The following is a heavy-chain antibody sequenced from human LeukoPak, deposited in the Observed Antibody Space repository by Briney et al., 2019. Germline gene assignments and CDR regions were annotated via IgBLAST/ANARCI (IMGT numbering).Heavy chain of an antibody. CDR1: RFTFSSYS. CDR2: ISSGGSTI. J-gene: IGHJ4*02. D-gene: IGHD4-17*01. CDR3: ARDGYGDYLFDY. Sequence: GESLRLSCAASRFTFSSYSLNWVRQAPGKGLEWVSYISSGGSTIYYADSVKGRSTISRDNARNSLYLQMDSLRDEGTAVYYCARDGYGDYLFDYWGQGTLVTVSS. V-gene: IGHV3-48*02.